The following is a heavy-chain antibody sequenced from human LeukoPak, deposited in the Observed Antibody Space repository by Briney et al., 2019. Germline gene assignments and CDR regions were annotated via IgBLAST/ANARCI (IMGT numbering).Heavy chain of an antibody. Sequence: HPGGSLRLSCAASGFTFSSYEMTWVRQAPGKGLEWVSYISSSGSTIYYADSVKGRFTISRDNAKNSLYLQMNSLRAEDTAVYYCARGLVLFDYWGQGTLVTVSS. CDR1: GFTFSSYE. CDR2: ISSSGSTI. V-gene: IGHV3-48*03. J-gene: IGHJ4*02. CDR3: ARGLVLFDY.